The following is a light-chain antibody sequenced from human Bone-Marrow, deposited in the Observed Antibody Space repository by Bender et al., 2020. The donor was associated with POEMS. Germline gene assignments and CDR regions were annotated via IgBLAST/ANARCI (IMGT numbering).Light chain of an antibody. V-gene: IGLV2-23*02. Sequence: QSALTQPASVSGSPGQSITISCTGSSNDIGSYNLVSWFQQHPGKAPKLIIYEVSKWPSGVSNRFSASRSGNAASLTVSGLQAADEGDYYCFSYAASSTYIFGSGTKVTVL. CDR1: SNDIGSYNL. J-gene: IGLJ1*01. CDR3: FSYAASSTYI. CDR2: EVS.